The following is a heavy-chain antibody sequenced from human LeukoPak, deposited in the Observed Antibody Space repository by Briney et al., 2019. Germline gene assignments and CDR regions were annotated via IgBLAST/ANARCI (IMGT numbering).Heavy chain of an antibody. CDR3: TKTYYYGSGSLDY. D-gene: IGHD3-10*01. CDR2: IKSETDGGTT. Sequence: GGSLRLSCAASGFTFTYAWMSWVRQAPGKGLEWVGRIKSETDGGTTAYGSPVKGRFTISRDDSKKTLFLQINTLKTEDTAIYYCTKTYYYGSGSLDYWGQGTLVTVSS. V-gene: IGHV3-15*01. J-gene: IGHJ4*02. CDR1: GFTFTYAW.